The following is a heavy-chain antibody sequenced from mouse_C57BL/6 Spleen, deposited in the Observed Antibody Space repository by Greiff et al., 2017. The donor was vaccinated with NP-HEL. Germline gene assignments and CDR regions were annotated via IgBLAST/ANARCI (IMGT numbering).Heavy chain of an antibody. J-gene: IGHJ2*01. D-gene: IGHD4-1*01. CDR2: ISYDGSN. CDR3: ASLTGLIDY. Sequence: EVKLLESGPGLVKPSQSLSLTCSVPGYSITSGYYWNWIRQFPGNKLEWMGYISYDGSNNYNPSLKNRISITRDTSKNQFFLKLNSVTTEDTATYYCASLTGLIDYWGQGTTLTVSS. CDR1: GYSITSGYY. V-gene: IGHV3-6*01.